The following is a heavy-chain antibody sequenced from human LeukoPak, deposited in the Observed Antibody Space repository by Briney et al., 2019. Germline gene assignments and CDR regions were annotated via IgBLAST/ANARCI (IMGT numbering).Heavy chain of an antibody. V-gene: IGHV3-23*01. D-gene: IGHD2-2*01. CDR3: AKDLVPVDVPVVVPAATRDGWFDP. J-gene: IGHJ5*02. CDR2: ISGSGGST. CDR1: GFTFSSYA. Sequence: GGSLRLSCAASGFTFSSYAMSWVRQAPGKGLEWVSAISGSGGSTYYADSVKGRFTISRDNSKNTLYLQMNSLRAEDTAVYYCAKDLVPVDVPVVVPAATRDGWFDPWGQGTLVTVSP.